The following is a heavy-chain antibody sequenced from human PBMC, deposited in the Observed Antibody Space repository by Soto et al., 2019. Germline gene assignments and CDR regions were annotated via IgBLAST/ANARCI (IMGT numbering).Heavy chain of an antibody. J-gene: IGHJ3*02. D-gene: IGHD2-15*01. CDR3: ARLTYCSGGSCYDPDAFDI. V-gene: IGHV3-21*01. Sequence: EVQLVESGGGLVKPGDSLRLSCAASGFTFSGYTMNWVRQAPGKGLEWVSSITSTGTYIYYADSVKGRFAISRDNPKNSLYLQMNSLRAVDTAVYYCARLTYCSGGSCYDPDAFDIWGQGTMVTVSS. CDR2: ITSTGTYI. CDR1: GFTFSGYT.